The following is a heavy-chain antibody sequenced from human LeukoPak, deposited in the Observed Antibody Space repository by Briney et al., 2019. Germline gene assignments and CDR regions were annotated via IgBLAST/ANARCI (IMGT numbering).Heavy chain of an antibody. Sequence: SETLSLTCTVSGGSISSNTYYWGWIRQPPGKGLEWIGNMSYSGSTSYNPFLKSRVTISVDTSKNQFSLKLSSVTAADTAVYYCMRRRGYSIDYWGQGTLVTVSS. D-gene: IGHD5-12*01. CDR3: MRRRGYSIDY. J-gene: IGHJ4*02. V-gene: IGHV4-39*01. CDR2: MSYSGST. CDR1: GGSISSNTYY.